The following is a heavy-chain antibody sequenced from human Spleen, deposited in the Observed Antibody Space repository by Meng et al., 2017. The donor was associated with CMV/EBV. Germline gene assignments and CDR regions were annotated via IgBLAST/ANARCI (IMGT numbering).Heavy chain of an antibody. V-gene: IGHV4-34*01. J-gene: IGHJ4*02. CDR3: AGLIVGNGGRGH. Sequence: CAVYGGSFSCYYWSWIRQPPGKGLEWIGEINHSGSTNYNPSLKSRLTISVDTSKNQFSLNLNSVTAADTAVYYCAGLIVGNGGRGHWGQGTLVTVSS. D-gene: IGHD2/OR15-2a*01. CDR1: GGSFSCYY. CDR2: INHSGST.